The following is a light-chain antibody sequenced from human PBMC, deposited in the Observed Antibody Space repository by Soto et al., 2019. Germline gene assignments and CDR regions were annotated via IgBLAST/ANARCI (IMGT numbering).Light chain of an antibody. V-gene: IGKV3-20*01. Sequence: EIVLTQSPGTLALSPGDRATLSCRASQIVRRNYLAWYQHKPGQAPRHLIYGASSRATGIPDRFSGSGSGTDFTLTISRLEPEDFAVYFCQQYATSPLTFGGGTKVEI. CDR1: QIVRRNY. CDR2: GAS. CDR3: QQYATSPLT. J-gene: IGKJ4*01.